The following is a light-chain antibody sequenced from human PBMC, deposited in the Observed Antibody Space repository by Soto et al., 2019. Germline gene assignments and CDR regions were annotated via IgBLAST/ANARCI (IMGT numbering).Light chain of an antibody. J-gene: IGLJ1*01. V-gene: IGLV1-40*01. CDR1: SSNIGAGYD. Sequence: QSVLTQPPSVSWAPGQRVTISCTGSSSNIGAGYDVHWYQQRPGTAPKLLIFGNINRPSGVPDRFSGSKSGTSASLAITELQAEDEGDYYCQSYDSTLSARYVFGTGTKGTVL. CDR2: GNI. CDR3: QSYDSTLSARYV.